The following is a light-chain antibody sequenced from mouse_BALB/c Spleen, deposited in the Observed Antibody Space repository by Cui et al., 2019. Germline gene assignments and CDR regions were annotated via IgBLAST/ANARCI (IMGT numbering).Light chain of an antibody. V-gene: IGKV10-94*01. J-gene: IGKJ5*01. CDR1: QGISNY. CDR2: YTS. Sequence: DIQMTQTTSSLSASLGDRVTISCSASQGISNYLNWYQQKPDGTVKLRIYYTSSLHSGVPSRFSGSGSGTDYSLTISNLEPEDIATYYCQQYSKLPLTFGAGTKLELK. CDR3: QQYSKLPLT.